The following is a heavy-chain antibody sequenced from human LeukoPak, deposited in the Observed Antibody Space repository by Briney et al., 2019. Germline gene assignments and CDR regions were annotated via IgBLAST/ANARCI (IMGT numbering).Heavy chain of an antibody. CDR3: ARGYDTTGYFSY. J-gene: IGHJ4*02. Sequence: GGSLRLSCAASGFTFSGFGMIWVRQAPGKGLEWVSSISSSGSYVYYADSVKGRFTISRDNAKNSLYLQMNSLRAEDTAVYYCARGYDTTGYFSYWGQGTLVAVSS. CDR1: GFTFSGFG. D-gene: IGHD3-22*01. V-gene: IGHV3-21*01. CDR2: ISSSGSYV.